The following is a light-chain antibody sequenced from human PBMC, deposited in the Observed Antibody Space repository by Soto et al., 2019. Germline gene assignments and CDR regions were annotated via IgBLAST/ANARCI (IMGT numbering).Light chain of an antibody. CDR1: QSVSSN. CDR2: DAS. Sequence: EIVMTQSPATLSVSPGERATLSCRASQSVSSNLAWYQQKPGQAPRLLIYDASTRATGLPARFSGSGSGTEFTLTVSSLQSEDFAVYYCQQYKNWPLIPFGQGTRLEIK. CDR3: QQYKNWPLIP. J-gene: IGKJ5*01. V-gene: IGKV3-15*01.